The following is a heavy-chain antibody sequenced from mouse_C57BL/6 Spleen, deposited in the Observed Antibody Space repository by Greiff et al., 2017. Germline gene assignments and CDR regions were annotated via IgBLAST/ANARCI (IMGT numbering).Heavy chain of an antibody. Sequence: EVQLQQSGAELVKPGASVKLSCTASGFNITDYYMHWVKQRTEQGLEWIGMIAPEDGDTKYAPKFQGKATITADTSANTAYLQLSSLTSEDTAVYYCAIYGGYAMGYWGQGASVTVS. J-gene: IGHJ4*01. V-gene: IGHV14-2*01. CDR3: AIYGGYAMGY. CDR1: GFNITDYY. D-gene: IGHD1-1*02. CDR2: IAPEDGDT.